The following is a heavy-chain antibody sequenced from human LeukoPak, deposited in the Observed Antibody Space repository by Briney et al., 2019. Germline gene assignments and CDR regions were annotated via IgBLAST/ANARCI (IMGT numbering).Heavy chain of an antibody. J-gene: IGHJ4*02. D-gene: IGHD3-3*01. V-gene: IGHV3-21*01. CDR3: ASSRLEWLADFDY. Sequence: GGSLRLSCAASGFTFSSYSMNWVRQAPGKGLEWVSSISSSSSYIYYADSVKGRFTISRDNAKNSLYLQMNSLRAEGTAVYYCASSRLEWLADFDYWGQGILVTVSS. CDR1: GFTFSSYS. CDR2: ISSSSSYI.